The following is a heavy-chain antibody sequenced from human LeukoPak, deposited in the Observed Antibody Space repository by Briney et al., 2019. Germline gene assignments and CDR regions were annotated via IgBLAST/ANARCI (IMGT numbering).Heavy chain of an antibody. V-gene: IGHV1-18*01. CDR1: GYSENFYG. CDR2: ISAQHGQT. D-gene: IGHD2-8*01. CDR3: AGSLGYCTSNVCYPKY. Sequence: ASVKVSCKASGYSENFYGITWVRQVAGQGLEWMGWISAQHGQTEYAPNSQDRVTMTTDTYTNTAYMELRSLRSDDTAVYYCAGSLGYCTSNVCYPKYWGQGTLVTVSS. J-gene: IGHJ4*02.